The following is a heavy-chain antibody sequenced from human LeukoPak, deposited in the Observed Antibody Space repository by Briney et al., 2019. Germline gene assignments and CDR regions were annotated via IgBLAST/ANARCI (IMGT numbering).Heavy chain of an antibody. D-gene: IGHD3-9*01. CDR3: AKMKYYDILTGSQYFQH. CDR2: ISGSGGST. CDR1: GFTFSSYA. J-gene: IGHJ1*01. V-gene: IGHV3-23*01. Sequence: GGSLRLSCAASGFTFSSYAMSWVRQAPGKGLEWVSAISGSGGSTYYADSVKGRFTISRDNSKNTLYLQMNSLRAEDTAVYYCAKMKYYDILTGSQYFQHWGQGTLVTVSS.